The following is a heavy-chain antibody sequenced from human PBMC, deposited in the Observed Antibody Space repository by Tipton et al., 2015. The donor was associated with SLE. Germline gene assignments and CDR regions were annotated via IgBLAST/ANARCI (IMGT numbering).Heavy chain of an antibody. D-gene: IGHD2-21*02. V-gene: IGHV4-59*01. Sequence: TLSLTCTVSGGSISSYYWSWIRQPPGKGLEWVGHIYYSGSTNYNPSLKSRVTISVDTSKNQFSLKLSSVTAADTAVYDCARRMVTWRGAIVGVDVWGQGTTVNVSS. J-gene: IGHJ6*02. CDR1: GGSISSYY. CDR2: IYYSGST. CDR3: ARRMVTWRGAIVGVDV.